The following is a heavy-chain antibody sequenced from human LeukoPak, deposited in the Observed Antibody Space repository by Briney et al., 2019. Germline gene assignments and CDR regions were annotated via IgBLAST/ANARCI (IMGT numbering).Heavy chain of an antibody. CDR1: GGSFSGYY. CDR2: INHSGST. V-gene: IGHV4-34*01. Sequence: SETLSLTCAVYGGSFSGYYWSWIRQPPGKGLEWIGEINHSGSTNYNPSLKSRVTISVDTSKNQFSLKLSSVTAADTAVYYCAKERGPILTGYYYYFDYWGQGTLVTVSS. CDR3: AKERGPILTGYYYYFDY. D-gene: IGHD3-9*01. J-gene: IGHJ4*02.